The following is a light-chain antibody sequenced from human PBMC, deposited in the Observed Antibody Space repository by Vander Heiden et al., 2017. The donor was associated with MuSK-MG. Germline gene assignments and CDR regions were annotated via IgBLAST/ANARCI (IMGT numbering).Light chain of an antibody. CDR2: GAS. J-gene: IGKJ2*01. Sequence: EIVMTQCPATLSVSPGERATLSCRASQSVSDNLAWYQQKPGQAPRLLIYGASTRATGIPDRFSGSGSGTEFTLTISSLQSEDFAVYYCQQYQLWPRYTFGQGTKLEI. CDR1: QSVSDN. CDR3: QQYQLWPRYT. V-gene: IGKV3-15*01.